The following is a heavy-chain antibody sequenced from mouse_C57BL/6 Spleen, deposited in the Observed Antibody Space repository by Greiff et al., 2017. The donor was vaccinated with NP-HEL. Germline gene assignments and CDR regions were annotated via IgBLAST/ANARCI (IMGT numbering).Heavy chain of an antibody. D-gene: IGHD1-1*01. CDR1: GYTFTSYW. Sequence: VQLQQSGAELVRPGSSVKLSCKASGYTFTSYWMHWVKQRPIQGLEWIGNIDPSDSETPYNQKFKDKATLTVDKSSSTAYMQLSSLTSEDSAVYYCARRGGSSYGFDYWGQGTTLTVSS. CDR3: ARRGGSSYGFDY. V-gene: IGHV1-52*01. CDR2: IDPSDSET. J-gene: IGHJ2*01.